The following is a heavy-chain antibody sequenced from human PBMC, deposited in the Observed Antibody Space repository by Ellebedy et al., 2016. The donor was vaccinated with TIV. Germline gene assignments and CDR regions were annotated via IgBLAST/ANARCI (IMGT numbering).Heavy chain of an antibody. CDR1: GFRFSSYA. J-gene: IGHJ3*02. CDR2: ISDSGDTT. D-gene: IGHD2-2*01. CDR3: AKQKSTSAGSSDI. Sequence: GESLKISCAASGFRFSSYAMNWVRQAPGKGLEWVSDISDSGDTTYYPDSVKGRFTISRDNSKNTLYLQMNSLRVEDTAVYYCAKQKSTSAGSSDIWGQGAMVTVSS. V-gene: IGHV3-23*01.